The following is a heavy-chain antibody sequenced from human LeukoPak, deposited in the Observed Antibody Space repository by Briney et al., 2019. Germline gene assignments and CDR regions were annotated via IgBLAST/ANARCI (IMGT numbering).Heavy chain of an antibody. D-gene: IGHD1-1*01. CDR1: GGSISSYY. V-gene: IGHV4-59*12. J-gene: IGHJ6*03. CDR3: ASGYRHYYYYMDV. CDR2: IYYSGST. Sequence: PSETLSLTCTVSGGSISSYYWSWIRQPPGKGLEWIGYIYYSGSTNYNPSLKSRVTISVDTSKNQFSLKLSSVTAADTAVYYCASGYRHYYYYMDVWGKGTTVTVSS.